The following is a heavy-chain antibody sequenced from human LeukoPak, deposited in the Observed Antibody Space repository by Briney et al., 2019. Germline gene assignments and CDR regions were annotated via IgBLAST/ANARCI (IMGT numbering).Heavy chain of an antibody. CDR3: AREVPYCSGGSCYSDC. Sequence: GASVKVSCKASGYTFTGYYMHWVRQAPGQGLEWMGWINPNSGGTNYAQKFQGRVTMTRDTSISTAYMELSRLRSDDTAVYYCAREVPYCSGGSCYSDCWGQGTLVTVSS. CDR2: INPNSGGT. CDR1: GYTFTGYY. V-gene: IGHV1-2*02. J-gene: IGHJ4*02. D-gene: IGHD2-15*01.